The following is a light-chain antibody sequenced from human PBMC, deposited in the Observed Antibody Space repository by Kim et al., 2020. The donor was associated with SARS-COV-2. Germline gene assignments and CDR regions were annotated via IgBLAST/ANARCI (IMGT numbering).Light chain of an antibody. J-gene: IGLJ1*01. V-gene: IGLV2-14*03. CDR2: DVS. Sequence: QSITMSCTGTSRDVGGYNYVSWYQQHPGKAPKLMIYDVSNRPSGVSNRFSGSKSGNTASLTISGLQAEDEADYYCSSYTTSSTPYVFGTWTKVTVL. CDR3: SSYTTSSTPYV. CDR1: SRDVGGYNY.